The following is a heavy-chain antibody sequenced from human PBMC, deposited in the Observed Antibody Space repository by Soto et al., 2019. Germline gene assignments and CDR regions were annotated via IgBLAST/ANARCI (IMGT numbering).Heavy chain of an antibody. J-gene: IGHJ5*02. Sequence: QVQLQQWGAGLLKPSETLSLTCAVYGGSFSGYYWSWIRQPPGKGLEWIGEINHSGSTNYNPSLKSRVTISVDTSKNQFSLKLSSVTAAHTAVYYCARAQAPNCSGGSCYFSHWFDPWGQGTLVTVSS. CDR3: ARAQAPNCSGGSCYFSHWFDP. V-gene: IGHV4-34*01. D-gene: IGHD2-15*01. CDR2: INHSGST. CDR1: GGSFSGYY.